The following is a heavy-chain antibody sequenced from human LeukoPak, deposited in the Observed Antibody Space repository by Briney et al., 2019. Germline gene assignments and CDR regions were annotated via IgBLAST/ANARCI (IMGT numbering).Heavy chain of an antibody. Sequence: IGXVXXXPXKGLEWMGIIYPGDSDTRYSPSFQGQVTISADKSISTAYLQWSSLKASDTAMYYCARHGKGFDPWGQGTLVTVSS. J-gene: IGHJ5*02. CDR3: ARHGKGFDP. CDR2: IYPGDSDT. V-gene: IGHV5-51*01.